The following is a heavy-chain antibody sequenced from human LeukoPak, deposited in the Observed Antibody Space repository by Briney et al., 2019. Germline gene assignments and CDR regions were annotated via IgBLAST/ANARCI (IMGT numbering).Heavy chain of an antibody. CDR3: VVAAPYNWFDP. V-gene: IGHV4-30-4*01. D-gene: IGHD2-15*01. J-gene: IGHJ5*02. Sequence: PSETLSLTCTVSGGSISSGDYYWSWIRQPPGKGLEWIGYIYYSGSTYYNPSLKSRVTISVDTSKNQFSLKLSSVTAADTAVYYCVVAAPYNWFDPWGQGTLVTVSS. CDR1: GGSISSGDYY. CDR2: IYYSGST.